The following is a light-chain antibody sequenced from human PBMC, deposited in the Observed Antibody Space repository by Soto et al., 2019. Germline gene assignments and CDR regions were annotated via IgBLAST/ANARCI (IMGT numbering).Light chain of an antibody. V-gene: IGKV3-20*01. CDR1: QSVPSNF. J-gene: IGKJ1*01. Sequence: EIVLTQSPGTLSLSPGERATLSCRASQSVPSNFLAWYQQKPGQAPILLIYGVSRRATGIPDRFSGSGSGTDFTLTISRLEPEDLAVYYCQQYDSAWTFGQGTKVEIK. CDR3: QQYDSAWT. CDR2: GVS.